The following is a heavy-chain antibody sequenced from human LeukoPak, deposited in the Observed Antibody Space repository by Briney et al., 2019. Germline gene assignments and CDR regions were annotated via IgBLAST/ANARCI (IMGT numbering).Heavy chain of an antibody. V-gene: IGHV4-34*01. CDR3: AKGPKTYYYDSSGYYYVY. D-gene: IGHD3-22*01. CDR2: INHSGST. Sequence: SETLSLTCAVYGGSFSGYYWSWIRQPPGKGLEWIGEINHSGSTNYNPSLRSRVTISVDTSKNQFSLKLSSVTAADTAVYYCAKGPKTYYYDSSGYYYVYWGQGTLVTVS. J-gene: IGHJ4*02. CDR1: GGSFSGYY.